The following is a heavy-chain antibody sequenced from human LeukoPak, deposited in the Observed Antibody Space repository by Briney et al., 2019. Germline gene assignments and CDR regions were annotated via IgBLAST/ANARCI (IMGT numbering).Heavy chain of an antibody. J-gene: IGHJ4*02. Sequence: SSETLSLTCTVSGGSISSYYWTYIRQPPGKGLEWIGYINYSGNTNYNPSLKSRVTISIDTSKKQFSLKLSSVSAADTAIYYWARVYARAFDYWGQGALVTVSS. V-gene: IGHV4-59*01. CDR2: INYSGNT. CDR3: ARVYARAFDY. CDR1: GGSISSYY. D-gene: IGHD2-8*01.